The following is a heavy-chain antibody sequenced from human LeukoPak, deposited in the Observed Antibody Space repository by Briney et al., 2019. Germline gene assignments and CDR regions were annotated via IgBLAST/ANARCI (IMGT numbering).Heavy chain of an antibody. D-gene: IGHD1-26*01. V-gene: IGHV3-23*01. CDR3: AREKTRIVAANKGWFDP. CDR1: GFTFSSYA. CDR2: ISGSGGST. Sequence: GGSLRLSCAASGFTFSSYAMSWVRQAPGKGLEWVSAISGSGGSTYYADSVKGRFTISRDNAKNSLYLQMNGLRAEDTAVYYCAREKTRIVAANKGWFDPWGQGTLVTVSS. J-gene: IGHJ5*02.